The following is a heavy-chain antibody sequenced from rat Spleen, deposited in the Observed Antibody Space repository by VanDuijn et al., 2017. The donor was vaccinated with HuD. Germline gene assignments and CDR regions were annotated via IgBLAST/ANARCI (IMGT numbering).Heavy chain of an antibody. V-gene: IGHV5S10*01. CDR2: IIYDGTRT. J-gene: IGHJ4*01. Sequence: EVQLVESGGALVQPGRSLKLSCAASGFTFRNYGMAWVRQTLTRGLEWVATIIYDGTRTFYRDSVKGRFTISRDNTKSTLYLQMDSLRSEDTATYYCTTSNYYSSYIYLDAWGQGASVTVSS. D-gene: IGHD1-2*01. CDR3: TTSNYYSSYIYLDA. CDR1: GFTFRNYG.